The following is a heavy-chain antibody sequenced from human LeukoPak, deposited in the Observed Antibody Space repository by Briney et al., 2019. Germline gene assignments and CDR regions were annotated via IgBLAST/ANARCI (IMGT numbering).Heavy chain of an antibody. J-gene: IGHJ3*02. CDR2: IGTAGDT. V-gene: IGHV3-13*01. Sequence: GGSLRLSCAASGFTFSSYDMHWVRQATGKGLEWVSAIGTAGDTYYPGSAKGRFTISRENAKNSLYLQMNSLRAGDTAVYYCARRESHADAFDIWGQGTMVTVSS. CDR1: GFTFSSYD. CDR3: ARRESHADAFDI.